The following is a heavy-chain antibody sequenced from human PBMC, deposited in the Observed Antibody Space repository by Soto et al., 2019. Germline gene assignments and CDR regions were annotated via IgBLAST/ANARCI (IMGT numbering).Heavy chain of an antibody. Sequence: ASETLSLTCTVSGGSISSYYWSWIRQPPGKGLEWIGYIYYSGSTNYNPSLKSRVTISVDTSKNQFSLKLSSVTAADTAVYYCASSRNSSWYWDWFDPWGQGTLVTVSS. V-gene: IGHV4-59*01. CDR2: IYYSGST. CDR3: ASSRNSSWYWDWFDP. D-gene: IGHD6-13*01. J-gene: IGHJ5*02. CDR1: GGSISSYY.